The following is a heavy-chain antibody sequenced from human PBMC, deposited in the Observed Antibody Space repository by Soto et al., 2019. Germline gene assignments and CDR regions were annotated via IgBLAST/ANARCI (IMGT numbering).Heavy chain of an antibody. V-gene: IGHV4-30-4*01. CDR3: ARVPVVDTSAYYPNWFDP. CDR1: GGSISSGDYY. J-gene: IGHJ5*02. Sequence: SETLSLTCTVSGGSISSGDYYWSWIRQPPGKGLEWIGYIYYSGSTYYTPSLKSRLTISVDTSKNQFSLKLSSVTAAGTAVYYCARVPVVDTSAYYPNWFDPWGQGTLVTVSS. D-gene: IGHD3-22*01. CDR2: IYYSGST.